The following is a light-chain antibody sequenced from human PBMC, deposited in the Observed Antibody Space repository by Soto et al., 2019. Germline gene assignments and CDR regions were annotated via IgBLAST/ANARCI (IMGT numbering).Light chain of an antibody. CDR3: QQYNVWPLT. J-gene: IGKJ4*01. CDR1: QSVNSN. Sequence: EIVMTQSPVTLSVSPGDRATLSCRARQSVNSNLAWYQQKPGQTPKLLIYVASTRATGIPARFSGSGSGTEFTLTISSLQSEDFAVYYCQQYNVWPLTFGGGTKVEFK. V-gene: IGKV3-15*01. CDR2: VAS.